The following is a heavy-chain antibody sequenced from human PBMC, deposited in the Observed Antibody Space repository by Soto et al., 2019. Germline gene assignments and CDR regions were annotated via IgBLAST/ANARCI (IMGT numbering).Heavy chain of an antibody. CDR1: GFAFSSYA. D-gene: IGHD4-17*01. CDR2: ITGSGAGT. CDR3: AKDPNGDYVGAFDS. V-gene: IGHV3-23*01. J-gene: IGHJ4*02. Sequence: EVQFLESGGGLVQPGGSLRLSCAASGFAFSSYAMTWVRLVPGKGLEYVASITGSGAGTFYADSVKGRFTISRDNSKNTLYLQLGSLRAEDTAIYFCAKDPNGDYVGAFDSWGQGSLVTVSS.